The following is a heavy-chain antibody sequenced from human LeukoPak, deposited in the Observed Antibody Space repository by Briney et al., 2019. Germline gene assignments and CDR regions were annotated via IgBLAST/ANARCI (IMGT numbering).Heavy chain of an antibody. CDR1: GGSISSYY. CDR2: IYFSGST. J-gene: IGHJ6*03. D-gene: IGHD7-27*01. V-gene: IGHV4-59*12. CDR3: ARGPWGALYYYYYMDV. Sequence: PSETLSLTCTVSGGSISSYYWNWIRQPPGKGLEWIGDIYFSGSTNYNPSLKSRVTISIDTSKNRFSLNLSSVTAADTAVYYCARGPWGALYYYYYMDVWGKGTTVTVSS.